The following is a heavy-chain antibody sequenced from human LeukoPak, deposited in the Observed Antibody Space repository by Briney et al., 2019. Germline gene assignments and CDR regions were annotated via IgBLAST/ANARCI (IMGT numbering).Heavy chain of an antibody. CDR1: GLTFSTYW. V-gene: IGHV3-7*03. Sequence: SGGSLRLXCAASGLTFSTYWMSWVRQAPGKGLEWVANIKQDGSKKYYVASVKGRSTISRDSAKNSLYLQMNSLRAEDTAVYYCARRCSGGSCYGYDAFDIWGQGTMVTVSS. CDR2: IKQDGSKK. CDR3: ARRCSGGSCYGYDAFDI. D-gene: IGHD2-15*01. J-gene: IGHJ3*02.